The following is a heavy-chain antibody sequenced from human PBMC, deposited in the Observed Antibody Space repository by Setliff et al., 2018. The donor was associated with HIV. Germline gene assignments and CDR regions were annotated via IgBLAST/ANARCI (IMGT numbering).Heavy chain of an antibody. CDR3: ARHPYSEEYYFDY. CDR1: GYNFIDYW. CDR2: IDPRDSYT. Sequence: LKISCKGSGYNFIDYWITWVRQMPGKGLEWMGRIDPRDSYTNYSPSFQGHVTISADKSISTAYLQWSSLKASDTAMYYCARHPYSEEYYFDYWGQGTLVTVSS. V-gene: IGHV5-10-1*01. J-gene: IGHJ4*02. D-gene: IGHD4-4*01.